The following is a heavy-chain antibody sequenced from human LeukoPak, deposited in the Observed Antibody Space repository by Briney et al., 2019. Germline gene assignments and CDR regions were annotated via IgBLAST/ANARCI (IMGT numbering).Heavy chain of an antibody. CDR2: VYYSGST. Sequence: PSQTLSLTCPVSGGSISSGVYYWSWIRPHPGKGLEWIGCVYYSGSTYYNPSLKSRVTISVDTSKNQFSLKLSSVTAADTAVYYCARGVRWLQFSYFDYWGQGTLVTVSS. V-gene: IGHV4-31*03. D-gene: IGHD5-24*01. CDR3: ARGVRWLQFSYFDY. CDR1: GGSISSGVYY. J-gene: IGHJ4*02.